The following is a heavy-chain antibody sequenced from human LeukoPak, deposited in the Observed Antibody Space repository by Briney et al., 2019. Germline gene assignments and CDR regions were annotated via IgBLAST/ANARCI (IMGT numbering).Heavy chain of an antibody. CDR1: GFIVSSNY. J-gene: IGHJ4*02. D-gene: IGHD5-24*01. V-gene: IGHV3-53*01. CDR3: ARDPHGYNSYFDY. CDR2: IYTDGST. Sequence: TGGSLRLSCAASGFIVSSNYMNWVRQAPGKGLEWVSVIYTDGSTYYADSVKGRSTISRDISRNTVHLQMNSLRAGDTAVYYCARDPHGYNSYFDYWGQGTLVTVSS.